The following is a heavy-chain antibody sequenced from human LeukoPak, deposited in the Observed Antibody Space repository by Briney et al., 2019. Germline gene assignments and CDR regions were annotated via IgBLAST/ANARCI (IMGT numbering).Heavy chain of an antibody. CDR1: GFTFSSYG. Sequence: PGGSLRLSCAASGFTFSSYGMHWVRQAPGKGLEWVAVIWYGGSNKYYADSVKGRFTISRDNSKNTLYLQMNSLRAEDAAVYYCAKDRGITIFGVAPGYYYMDVWGKGTTVTVS. J-gene: IGHJ6*03. V-gene: IGHV3-30*02. D-gene: IGHD3-3*01. CDR3: AKDRGITIFGVAPGYYYMDV. CDR2: IWYGGSNK.